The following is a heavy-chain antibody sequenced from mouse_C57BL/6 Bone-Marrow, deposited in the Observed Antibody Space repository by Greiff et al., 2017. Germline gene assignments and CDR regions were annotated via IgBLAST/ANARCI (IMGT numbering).Heavy chain of an antibody. CDR2: IDPENGDT. Sequence: VQLKESGAELVRPGASVKLSCTASGFNIKDDYMHWVKQRPEQGLEWIGWIDPENGDTEYASKFQGKATITADTSSNTAYLQLSRLTSEDTAVYYCTPTGDWFAYWGQGTLVTVSA. J-gene: IGHJ3*01. V-gene: IGHV14-4*01. CDR1: GFNIKDDY. CDR3: TPTGDWFAY.